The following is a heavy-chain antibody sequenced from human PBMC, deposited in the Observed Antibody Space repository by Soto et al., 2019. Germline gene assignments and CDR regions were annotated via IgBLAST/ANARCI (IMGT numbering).Heavy chain of an antibody. CDR2: INAGNGDT. CDR3: AGSIAVAKTPPSA. V-gene: IGHV1-3*01. CDR1: GYTFTSYA. J-gene: IGHJ5*02. Sequence: ASVKVSCKASGYTFTSYAMHWVRQAPGQRLEWMGWINAGNGDTKYSQKFQGRVTISRDTSASTAYMELSSLRSEDTAVYYCAGSIAVAKTPPSAWGQGTLVTVSS. D-gene: IGHD6-19*01.